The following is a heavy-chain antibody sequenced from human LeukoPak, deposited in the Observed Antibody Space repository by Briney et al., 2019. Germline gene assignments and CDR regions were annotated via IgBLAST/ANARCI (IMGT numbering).Heavy chain of an antibody. V-gene: IGHV1-18*01. CDR2: ISAYNGNT. CDR1: GYTFTSYG. CDR3: ARCLLPRQVDYYDSSGNPYYFDY. D-gene: IGHD3-22*01. J-gene: IGHJ4*02. Sequence: GASVKVSCKAPGYTFTSYGISWLRQAPGQGLEWMGWISAYNGNTNYAQKLQGRVTMTTDTSTSTAYMELRSLRSDDTAVYYCARCLLPRQVDYYDSSGNPYYFDYWGQGTLVTVSS.